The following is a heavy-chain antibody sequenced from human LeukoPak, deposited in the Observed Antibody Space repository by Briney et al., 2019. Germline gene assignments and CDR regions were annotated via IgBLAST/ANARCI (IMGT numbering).Heavy chain of an antibody. D-gene: IGHD1-26*01. CDR1: GYTFTSYA. CDR2: INAGNGNT. CDR3: ATAYSGSYYSAAFDI. V-gene: IGHV1-3*01. Sequence: WASVKVSCKASGYTFTSYAVHWVRQAPGQRLEWMGWINAGNGNTKYSQKFQGRVTMTEDTSTDTAYMELSSLRSEDTAVYYCATAYSGSYYSAAFDIWGQGTMVTVSS. J-gene: IGHJ3*02.